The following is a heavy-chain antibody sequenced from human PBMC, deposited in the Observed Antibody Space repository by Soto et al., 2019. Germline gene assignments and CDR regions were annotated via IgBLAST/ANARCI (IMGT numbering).Heavy chain of an antibody. CDR2: IYYSGST. D-gene: IGHD1-26*01. J-gene: IGHJ3*01. CDR1: GGSISSGGDS. Sequence: QVQLQESGPGLVKPSQTLSLTCTVSGGSISSGGDSWSWIRQHPGKGLEWIGYIYYSGSTYYNPSLKSRVTISVDTSKNQFSLKLSSVTAADTAVYYCARDRRLNIVGGLWGQGTMVTVSS. V-gene: IGHV4-31*03. CDR3: ARDRRLNIVGGL.